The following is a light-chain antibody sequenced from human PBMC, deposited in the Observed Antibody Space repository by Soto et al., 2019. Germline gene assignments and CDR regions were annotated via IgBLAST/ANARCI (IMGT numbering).Light chain of an antibody. V-gene: IGKV1-5*03. CDR1: QTIGSW. J-gene: IGKJ1*01. CDR2: KAS. CDR3: QHYNSYSEA. Sequence: DIQRTQPTSTQSGSVADRCTIPCRASQTIGSWLAWYQQKPGKAPKLLIYKASTLKSGVPSRFSGSGSGTEFTLTISSLQPDDFATYYCQHYNSYSEAFGQGTKVDIK.